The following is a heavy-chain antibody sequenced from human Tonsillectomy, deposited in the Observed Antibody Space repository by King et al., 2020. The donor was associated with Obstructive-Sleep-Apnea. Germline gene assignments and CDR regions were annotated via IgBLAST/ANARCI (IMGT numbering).Heavy chain of an antibody. CDR2: ISYDGSNK. D-gene: IGHD3-10*01. CDR1: GFTFSSYG. Sequence: HVQLVESGGGVVQPGRSLRLSCAASGFTFSSYGMHWVRQAPGKGLEWVAVISYDGSNKYYADSVKGRFTISRDNSKNTLYLQMNSLRAEDTAVYYCAKDLSDGSGSYPDYWGQGTLVTVSS. J-gene: IGHJ4*02. V-gene: IGHV3-30*18. CDR3: AKDLSDGSGSYPDY.